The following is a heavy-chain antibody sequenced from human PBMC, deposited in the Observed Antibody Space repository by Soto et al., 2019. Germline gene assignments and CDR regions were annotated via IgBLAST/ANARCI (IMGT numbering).Heavy chain of an antibody. D-gene: IGHD4-4*01. Sequence: SETLSLTCAVSGGSISSSNWWSWVRQPPGKGLEWIGEIYHSGSTNYNPSLKSRVTIPVAKSKNQFSLELTSVTAADTAVYYCARLNVGNSHAFDTWGQGTMVTV. CDR3: ARLNVGNSHAFDT. CDR2: IYHSGST. CDR1: GGSISSSNW. V-gene: IGHV4-4*02. J-gene: IGHJ3*02.